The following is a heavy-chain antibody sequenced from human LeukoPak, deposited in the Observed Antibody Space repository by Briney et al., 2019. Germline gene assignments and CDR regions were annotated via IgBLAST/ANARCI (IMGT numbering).Heavy chain of an antibody. J-gene: IGHJ5*02. CDR1: GITFGNNW. V-gene: IGHV3-74*01. Sequence: GGSLRLSCAASGITFGNNWMHWGRQGPGKGLVWISRINSDGGGAIYADSVKGRFTVSRDNAKNTLYLQMNSLRAEDTAVYYCARDVPHNWFDTWGQGTLATVSS. CDR2: INSDGGGA. CDR3: ARDVPHNWFDT.